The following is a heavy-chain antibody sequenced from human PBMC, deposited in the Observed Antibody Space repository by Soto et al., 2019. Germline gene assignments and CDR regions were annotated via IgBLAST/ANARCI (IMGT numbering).Heavy chain of an antibody. CDR1: GFTFSSYG. CDR2: IWYDGSNK. J-gene: IGHJ6*02. V-gene: IGHV3-33*01. Sequence: GGSLRLSCAASGFTFSSYGMHWVRQAPGKGLEWVAVIWYDGSNKYYADSVKGRFTISRDNSKKTLYLQMNSLRAEDTAVYYCARAGEYSSSSQVSNYYYYGMDVWGQGTTVTVSS. CDR3: ARAGEYSSSSQVSNYYYYGMDV. D-gene: IGHD6-6*01.